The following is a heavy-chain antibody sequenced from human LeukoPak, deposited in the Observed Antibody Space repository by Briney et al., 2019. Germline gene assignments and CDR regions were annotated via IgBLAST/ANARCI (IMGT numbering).Heavy chain of an antibody. J-gene: IGHJ6*03. V-gene: IGHV4-38-2*02. CDR1: GYSISSGYY. D-gene: IGHD2-2*01. CDR3: ARGRGVAQYRYCSSTSCQGYYMDV. Sequence: PSETLSLTCTVSGYSISSGYYWGWIRQPPGKGLEWIGSIYHSGNTYYNPSLKSRVTISVDTSKNQFSLRLNSVTAADTAVYYCARGRGVAQYRYCSSTSCQGYYMDVWGKGTTVTVSS. CDR2: IYHSGNT.